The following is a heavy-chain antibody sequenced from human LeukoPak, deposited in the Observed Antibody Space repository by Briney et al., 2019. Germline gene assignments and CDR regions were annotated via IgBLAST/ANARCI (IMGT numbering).Heavy chain of an antibody. CDR2: IYYSGNT. V-gene: IGHV4-59*01. CDR3: ARWWGFDP. CDR1: GGSISSYY. D-gene: IGHD2-15*01. J-gene: IGHJ5*02. Sequence: NPSETLSLTCTVSGGSISSYYWSWIRQPPGEGLEWIGYIYYSGNTNYNPSLKSRVTISVDTSKNQFSLKLSSVTAADTAVYYCARWWGFDPWGQGTLVTISS.